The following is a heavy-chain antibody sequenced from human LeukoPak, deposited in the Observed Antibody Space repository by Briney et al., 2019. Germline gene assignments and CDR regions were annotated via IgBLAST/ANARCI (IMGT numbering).Heavy chain of an antibody. J-gene: IGHJ5*02. D-gene: IGHD5-24*01. CDR2: INHSGST. Sequence: PSETLSLTCAVYGGSFSGYYWSWIRQPPGKGLEWIGEINHSGSTNYNPSLKSRVTISVDTSKNQFSLKLSSVTAADTAVYYCARGKRWLHSFWFDPWGQGTLVTVSS. V-gene: IGHV4-34*01. CDR1: GGSFSGYY. CDR3: ARGKRWLHSFWFDP.